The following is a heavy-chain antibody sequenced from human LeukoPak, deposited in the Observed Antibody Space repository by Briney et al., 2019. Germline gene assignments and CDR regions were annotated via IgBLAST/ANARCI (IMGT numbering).Heavy chain of an antibody. CDR3: ARDLRSSSYGEDY. J-gene: IGHJ4*02. CDR2: IIPIVGRG. Sequence: SVKVSCKASGGTFSSYAISWVRQAPGQGLEWMGRIIPIVGRGNYAQKFQNRLTITADKSTSTTFLELRSLRSEDTAMYYCARDLRSSSYGEDYWGQGTLVTVSA. V-gene: IGHV1-69*04. CDR1: GGTFSSYA. D-gene: IGHD6-13*01.